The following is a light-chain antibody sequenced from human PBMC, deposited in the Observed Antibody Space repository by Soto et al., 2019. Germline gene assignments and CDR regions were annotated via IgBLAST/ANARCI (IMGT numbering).Light chain of an antibody. V-gene: IGKV3-15*01. CDR3: QQYNNWWT. J-gene: IGKJ1*01. Sequence: IVMTQSPGTVFMSPGERATLSCRASQSVGTNLAWYQQKPGQAPRLLIYGASTRATDIPDRFSGSGSGTEFTLTISSLQSEDLGFYYCQQYNNWWTFGQGTKVEIK. CDR2: GAS. CDR1: QSVGTN.